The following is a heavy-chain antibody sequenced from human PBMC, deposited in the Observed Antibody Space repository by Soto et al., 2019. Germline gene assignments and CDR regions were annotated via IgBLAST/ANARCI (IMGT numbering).Heavy chain of an antibody. CDR3: ARVDVAYYDILTAPGPGQSDV. J-gene: IGHJ6*02. D-gene: IGHD3-9*01. V-gene: IGHV4-61*01. Sequence: PSETLSLTCTVSGGSVSSGSYYWSWIRQPPGKGLEWIGYIYYSGSTNYNPSLKSRVTISVDTSKNQFSLKLSSVTAADTAVYYCARVDVAYYDILTAPGPGQSDVWGQGTTVTVSS. CDR2: IYYSGST. CDR1: GGSVSSGSYY.